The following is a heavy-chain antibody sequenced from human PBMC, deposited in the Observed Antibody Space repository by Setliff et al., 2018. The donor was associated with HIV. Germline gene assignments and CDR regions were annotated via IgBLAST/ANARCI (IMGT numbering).Heavy chain of an antibody. D-gene: IGHD3-16*01. CDR3: AGHDADGGGPFFQH. J-gene: IGHJ1*01. CDR2: IHSSGPT. CDR1: GGSINNYY. Sequence: SETLSLTCTVSGGSINNYYWSWMRQSPGKGLEWIGYIHSSGPTNYNPSLKSRVSISVDTSKNQFSLKLSSVTAADTAVYYCAGHDADGGGPFFQHWGQGTPVTVSS. V-gene: IGHV4-4*09.